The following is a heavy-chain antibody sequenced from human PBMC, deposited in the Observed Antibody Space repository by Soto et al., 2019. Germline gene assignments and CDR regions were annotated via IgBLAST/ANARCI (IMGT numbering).Heavy chain of an antibody. CDR1: GGTFSSYA. D-gene: IGHD5-12*01. CDR3: ATERIKPGYEGAGNTYSYGMDV. Sequence: QVQLVQSGAEVKKPGSSVKVSCKASGGTFSSYAITWVRQVPGQGLEGMGGIIPIYGTPNYAQKLQGRVTNTADKSTSTAYMELSSLRSEDTAVYYCATERIKPGYEGAGNTYSYGMDVWGQGTTVIVSS. J-gene: IGHJ6*02. V-gene: IGHV1-69*06. CDR2: IIPIYGTP.